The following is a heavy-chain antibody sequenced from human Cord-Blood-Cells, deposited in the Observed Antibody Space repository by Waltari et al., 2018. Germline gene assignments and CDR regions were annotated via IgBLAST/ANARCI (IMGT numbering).Heavy chain of an antibody. Sequence: QVQLQESGPGLVKPSETLSLTCTVSGGSISSYYWSWIRQPPGKGLEWIGYIYYSGGTNYNPSLKSRVTISVDTSKNQFSLKLSSVTAADTAVYYCARGSDFWSGLYYYYYYMDVWGKGTTVTVSS. J-gene: IGHJ6*03. CDR1: GGSISSYY. CDR3: ARGSDFWSGLYYYYYYMDV. V-gene: IGHV4-59*01. D-gene: IGHD3-3*01. CDR2: IYYSGGT.